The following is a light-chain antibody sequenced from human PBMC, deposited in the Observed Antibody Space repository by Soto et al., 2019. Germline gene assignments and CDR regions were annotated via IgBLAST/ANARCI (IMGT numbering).Light chain of an antibody. V-gene: IGKV1-5*01. CDR2: DVS. J-gene: IGKJ4*01. CDR1: QTLSSG. CDR3: QPYNSYSLT. Sequence: DIQMTQSPSTLSASVGDRVTITCRASQTLSSGLAWYQQKPGKAHKLLIYDVSSLESGVPSRFSGSGSRTDFTLTISSLQPDDVATYYCQPYNSYSLTFGGGTKVEIK.